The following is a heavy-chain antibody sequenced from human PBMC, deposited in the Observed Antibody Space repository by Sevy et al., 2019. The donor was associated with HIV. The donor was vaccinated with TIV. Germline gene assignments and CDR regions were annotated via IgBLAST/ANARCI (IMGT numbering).Heavy chain of an antibody. D-gene: IGHD3-10*02. CDR2: IKYDGSEK. V-gene: IGHV3-7*04. CDR1: GFTFRSYW. J-gene: IGHJ4*02. CDR3: ARALLFEDSAYRPVDY. Sequence: GGSLRLSCAASGFTFRSYWMTWVRQAPGKRPEWLSTIKYDGSEKKYVDSVQDRFTISRDNAKNSLYLQMNSLRAEDTAIYYCARALLFEDSAYRPVDYWGQGSLVTVSS.